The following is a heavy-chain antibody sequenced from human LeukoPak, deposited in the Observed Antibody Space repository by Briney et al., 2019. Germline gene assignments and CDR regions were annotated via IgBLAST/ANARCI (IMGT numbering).Heavy chain of an antibody. D-gene: IGHD4-17*01. J-gene: IGHJ3*02. CDR3: ARASSTVTTDPDAFDI. CDR2: IYYSGST. Sequence: PSETLSLTCTVSGGSISSGGYSWSWIRQRPGQGLEWIGYIYYSGSTYYNPSLKSRVTISVDTSKNQFSLKLSSVTAADTAVYYCARASSTVTTDPDAFDIWGQGTMVTVSS. CDR1: GGSISSGGYS. V-gene: IGHV4-31*03.